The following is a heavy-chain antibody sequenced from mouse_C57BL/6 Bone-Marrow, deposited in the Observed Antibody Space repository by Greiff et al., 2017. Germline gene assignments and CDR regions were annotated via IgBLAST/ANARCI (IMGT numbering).Heavy chain of an antibody. CDR1: GFNFKDDY. J-gene: IGHJ2*01. Sequence: EVQLQQSGAELVRPGASVKLSCTASGFNFKDDYMHWVKQRPEQGLEWIGWIDPENGDTEYASKFQGKATITADTSSNTAYLQLSSLTSEDTAVYYCTTPATYYFDYWGQGTTLTVSS. D-gene: IGHD1-1*01. CDR2: IDPENGDT. CDR3: TTPATYYFDY. V-gene: IGHV14-4*01.